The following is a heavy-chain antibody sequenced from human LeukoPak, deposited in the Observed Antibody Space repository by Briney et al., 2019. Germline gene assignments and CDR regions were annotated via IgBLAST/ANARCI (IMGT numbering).Heavy chain of an antibody. CDR1: GYTFTSYD. V-gene: IGHV1-8*01. J-gene: IGHJ6*02. CDR3: ARTNPVYIAVAGNYGMDV. CDR2: MNPNSGNT. D-gene: IGHD6-19*01. Sequence: GASVKVSCKASGYTFTSYDINWVRQATGQGLEWMGWMNPNSGNTGYAQKFQGRVTMTRNTSISTAYMELSSLRSEDTAVYYCARTNPVYIAVAGNYGMDVWGQGTTVTVSS.